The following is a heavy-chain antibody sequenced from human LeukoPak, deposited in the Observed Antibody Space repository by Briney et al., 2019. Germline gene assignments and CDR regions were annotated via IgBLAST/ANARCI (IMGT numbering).Heavy chain of an antibody. CDR2: INILSNYI. D-gene: IGHD6-13*01. Sequence: GGSLRLSCAASGFTFSSYSMNWVRQAPGKGLEWVSSINILSNYIYYADSVKGRFTISRDNAKNSLYLQMNSLRAEDTAVYYCARRTAGGGNWFDPWGQGTLVTVSS. CDR3: ARRTAGGGNWFDP. J-gene: IGHJ5*02. V-gene: IGHV3-21*01. CDR1: GFTFSSYS.